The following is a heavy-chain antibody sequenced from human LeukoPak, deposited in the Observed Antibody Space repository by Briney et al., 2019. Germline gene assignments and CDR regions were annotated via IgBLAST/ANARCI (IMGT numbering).Heavy chain of an antibody. Sequence: SETLSLTCTVPGGSISSYYWSWIRQPPGKGLEWIGYIYYSGSTNYNPSLKSRVTISVDTSKNQFSLKLSSVTAADTAVYYCARRDDYGDYFDYWGQGTLVTVSS. V-gene: IGHV4-59*08. CDR1: GGSISSYY. CDR3: ARRDDYGDYFDY. D-gene: IGHD4-17*01. CDR2: IYYSGST. J-gene: IGHJ4*02.